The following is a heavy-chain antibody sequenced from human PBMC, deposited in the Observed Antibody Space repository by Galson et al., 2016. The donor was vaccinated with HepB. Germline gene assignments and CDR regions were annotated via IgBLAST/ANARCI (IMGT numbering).Heavy chain of an antibody. CDR2: ISISGSTM. D-gene: IGHD3-22*01. Sequence: SLRLSCAGSGFTFRRYNMNWVRQAPGKGLEWLADISISGSTMYYADSVQGRFTISRDNYKNSVYLHMDSLRDEDTAVYYCAREPDFYDSTGYFPPLAYGGQGSLVTVSS. J-gene: IGHJ4*02. CDR3: AREPDFYDSTGYFPPLAY. V-gene: IGHV3-48*03. CDR1: GFTFRRYN.